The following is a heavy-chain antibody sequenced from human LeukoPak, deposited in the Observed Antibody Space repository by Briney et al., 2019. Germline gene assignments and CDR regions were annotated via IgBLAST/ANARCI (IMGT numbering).Heavy chain of an antibody. CDR3: AREDSSSWYLTLFDY. J-gene: IGHJ4*02. CDR2: IYTSGST. D-gene: IGHD6-13*01. CDR1: GGSISSYY. V-gene: IGHV4-4*07. Sequence: PSETLSLTCTVSGGSISSYYWSWIREPAGKGLEWIGRIYTSGSTNYNPSIKSRVTMSVDTSKNQFSLKLSSVTAADTAVYYCAREDSSSWYLTLFDYWGQGTLVTVSS.